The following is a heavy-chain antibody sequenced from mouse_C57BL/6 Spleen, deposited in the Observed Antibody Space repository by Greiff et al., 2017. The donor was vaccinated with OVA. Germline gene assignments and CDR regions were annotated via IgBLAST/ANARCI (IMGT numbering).Heavy chain of an antibody. D-gene: IGHD1-1*01. CDR1: GYTFTDYE. CDR2: IDPETGGT. CDR3: TRCGNYGSSSMDY. J-gene: IGHJ4*01. V-gene: IGHV1-15*01. Sequence: QVQLQQSGAELVRPGASVTLSCKASGYTFTDYEMHWVKQTPVHGLEWIGAIDPETGGTAYNQKFKGKAILTADKSSSTAYMELRSLTSEDSAVDYCTRCGNYGSSSMDYWGQGTSVTVSS.